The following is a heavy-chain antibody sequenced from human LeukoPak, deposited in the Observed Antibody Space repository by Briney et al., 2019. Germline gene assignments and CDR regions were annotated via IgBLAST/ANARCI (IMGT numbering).Heavy chain of an antibody. CDR2: IYYSGNT. D-gene: IGHD5-24*01. J-gene: IGHJ4*02. CDR3: ARESRRDGYKFDY. CDR1: GASISRYY. V-gene: IGHV4-59*01. Sequence: SETLSLTCTVSGASISRYYWSWIRQPPGKGLEWIGYIYYSGNTNYNPSLKSRLTISVDTSKNQFSLKLSSVTAADTAVYYCARESRRDGYKFDYWGQGTLVTVSS.